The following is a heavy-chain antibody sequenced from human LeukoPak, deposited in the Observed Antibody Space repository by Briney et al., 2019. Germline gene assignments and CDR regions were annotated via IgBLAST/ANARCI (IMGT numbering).Heavy chain of an antibody. CDR3: AKVVGTGTTPTDY. CDR2: ISASGSNT. J-gene: IGHJ4*02. V-gene: IGHV3-23*01. CDR1: GFTFSNYA. Sequence: GGSLRLSCAASGFTFSNYAMTWVRQAPGRGLECVSVISASGSNTDYADSVKGRFTIPRDNSKNMVFLQMKSLRAEDTAVYCAKVVGTGTTPTDYWGQGTLVTVSS. D-gene: IGHD1-1*01.